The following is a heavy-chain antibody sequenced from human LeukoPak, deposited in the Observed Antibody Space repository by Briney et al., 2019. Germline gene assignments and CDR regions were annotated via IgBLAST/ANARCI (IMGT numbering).Heavy chain of an antibody. J-gene: IGHJ4*02. D-gene: IGHD6-13*01. V-gene: IGHV3-23*01. CDR2: ISASGSPT. CDR3: AKGRGSWPCYFDY. CDR1: GFTFSSFA. Sequence: PGGSLRLSCAASGFTFSSFAMTWVRQAPGKRLEWVSLISASGSPTYYADSVKGRFTFSRATSKNTPYLQMNTLRADDTAVYYWAKGRGSWPCYFDYWGQGTLVTVSS.